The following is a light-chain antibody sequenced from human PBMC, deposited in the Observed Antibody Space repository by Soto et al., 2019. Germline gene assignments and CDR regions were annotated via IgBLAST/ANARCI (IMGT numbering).Light chain of an antibody. CDR2: EGS. CDR1: SSDVGGYNL. J-gene: IGLJ1*01. V-gene: IGLV2-23*01. CDR3: YSYAGRNLYV. Sequence: QSALSQPACVSGSPGQSITISCTGTSSDVGGYNLVSWYQQHPGKAPKLMIYEGSQRPSGVSNRFSGSKSGNTASLTISGLQAEDEADYYCYSYAGRNLYVFGTGTKVTVL.